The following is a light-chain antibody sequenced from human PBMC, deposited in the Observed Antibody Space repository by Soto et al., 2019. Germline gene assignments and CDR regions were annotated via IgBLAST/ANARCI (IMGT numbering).Light chain of an antibody. J-gene: IGLJ2*01. CDR1: SGSIASNY. CDR2: EDN. Sequence: NFMLTQPHSVSESPGKTVTISCTRSSGSIASNYVQWYQQRPGSAPTTVIYEDNQRPSGVPDRFSGSIDSSSNSASLTISGLKTEDEADYYCQSYDSSNVVFGGGTKLTDL. V-gene: IGLV6-57*04. CDR3: QSYDSSNVV.